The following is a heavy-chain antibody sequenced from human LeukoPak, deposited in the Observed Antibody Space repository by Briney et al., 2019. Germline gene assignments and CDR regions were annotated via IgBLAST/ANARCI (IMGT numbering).Heavy chain of an antibody. V-gene: IGHV3-11*01. CDR1: GFTFSDYY. CDR2: ISSSGSTI. D-gene: IGHD3-22*01. CDR3: AREDSSGLTRYFDL. J-gene: IGHJ2*01. Sequence: GGSLRLSCAASGFTFSDYYMSWIRQAPGKGLEWVSYISSSGSTIYYADSVKGRFTISRDNAKNSLYLQMNSLRAEDKAVYYCAREDSSGLTRYFDLWGRGTLVTVSS.